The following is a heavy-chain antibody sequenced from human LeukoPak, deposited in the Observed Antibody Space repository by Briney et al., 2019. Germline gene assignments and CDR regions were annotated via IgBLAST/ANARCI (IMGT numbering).Heavy chain of an antibody. CDR1: GFTFSSYD. V-gene: IGHV3-13*01. D-gene: IGHD6-13*01. CDR2: IGTAGDT. J-gene: IGHJ4*02. Sequence: GGSLRLSCAASGFTFSSYDMHWVRQATGKGLEWVSAIGTAGDTYYPGSVKGRFTISRDNSKNTLYLQMNSLRAEDTAVYYCATLRGLRGSSSPFPFDYWGQGTLVTVSS. CDR3: ATLRGLRGSSSPFPFDY.